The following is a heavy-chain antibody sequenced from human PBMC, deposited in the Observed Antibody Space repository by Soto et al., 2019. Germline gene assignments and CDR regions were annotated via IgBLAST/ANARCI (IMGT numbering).Heavy chain of an antibody. CDR3: AKGEYYYGSGSPYYGMDV. V-gene: IGHV3-30*18. CDR1: GFTFSSYG. J-gene: IGHJ6*02. Sequence: QVQLVESGGGVVQSGMSLRLSCAASGFTFSSYGMHWVRQAPGKGLEWVAVISYDGSNKYYADSVKGRFTISRDSSKNTLYLEMNSVRAEDTAVYYCAKGEYYYGSGSPYYGMDVWGQGTTVTVSS. CDR2: ISYDGSNK. D-gene: IGHD3-10*01.